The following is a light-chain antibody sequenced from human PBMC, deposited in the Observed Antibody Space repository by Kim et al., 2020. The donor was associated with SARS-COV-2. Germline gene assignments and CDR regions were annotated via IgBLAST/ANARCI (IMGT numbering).Light chain of an antibody. CDR3: NSRDSSGNQV. CDR2: GKN. J-gene: IGLJ2*01. Sequence: VALGQTVRITGQGDSLRSYYAIWYQQKPGQAPVLVIYGKNNRPSGIPDRFSGSSSGNTASLTITGAQAEDEADYYCNSRDSSGNQVFGGGTQLTVL. V-gene: IGLV3-19*01. CDR1: SLRSYY.